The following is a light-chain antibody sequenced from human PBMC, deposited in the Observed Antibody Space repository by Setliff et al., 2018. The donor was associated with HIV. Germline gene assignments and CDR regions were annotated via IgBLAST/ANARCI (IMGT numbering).Light chain of an antibody. CDR2: EVS. V-gene: IGLV2-8*01. J-gene: IGLJ1*01. CDR3: CSYAGSYPSYV. Sequence: QSVLTQPPSASGSPGQSVTISCTGTSSDVGGYNYVSWYQQHPGKAPKLMIYEVSKRPSGVPDRFSGSKSGNTASLTVSGLQAEDEADYYCCSYAGSYPSYVFGTGTKVTVL. CDR1: SSDVGGYNY.